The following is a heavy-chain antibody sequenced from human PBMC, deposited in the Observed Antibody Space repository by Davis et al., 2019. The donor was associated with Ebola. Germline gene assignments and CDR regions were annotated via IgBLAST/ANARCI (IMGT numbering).Heavy chain of an antibody. J-gene: IGHJ4*02. CDR2: IRSKANSYAT. CDR1: GFTFSGSA. CDR3: TAGGGSSRDY. D-gene: IGHD1-26*01. Sequence: GESLKISCAASGFTFSGSAMHWVRQASGKGLEWVDRIRSKANSYATAYAASVKGRFTISRDDSKNTAYLQMNSLKTEDTAVYYCTAGGGSSRDYWGQGTLVTVSS. V-gene: IGHV3-73*01.